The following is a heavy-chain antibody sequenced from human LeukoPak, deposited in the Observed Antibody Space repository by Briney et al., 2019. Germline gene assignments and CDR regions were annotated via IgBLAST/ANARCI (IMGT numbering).Heavy chain of an antibody. J-gene: IGHJ4*02. CDR1: GGTFSSYA. CDR2: IIPIFGTA. D-gene: IGHD6-6*01. V-gene: IGHV1-69*13. Sequence: SVKVSCTAPGGTFSSYAISWVRQAPGQGLEWMGGIIPIFGTANYAQKFQGRVTITADESTSTAYMELSSLRSEDTAVYYCARDSSSRSSSFDYWGQGTLVTVSS. CDR3: ARDSSSRSSSFDY.